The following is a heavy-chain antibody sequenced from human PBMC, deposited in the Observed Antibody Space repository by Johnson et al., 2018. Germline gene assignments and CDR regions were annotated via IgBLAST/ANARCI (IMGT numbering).Heavy chain of an antibody. D-gene: IGHD3-10*01. CDR2: ISYDGSNE. CDR1: GFTFTNFA. Sequence: QVQLVESGGGVVQPGRSLRLSCAASGFTFTNFAIHWVRQAPGKGLEWVAVISYDGSNEFYADSVKGRFTISRHNSKNTLYLQMNSLRPEDTAVYYCARDQRSYGSGTYYNPFGGDQNWGQGTLVTVSS. J-gene: IGHJ1*01. CDR3: ARDQRSYGSGTYYNPFGGDQN. V-gene: IGHV3-30-3*01.